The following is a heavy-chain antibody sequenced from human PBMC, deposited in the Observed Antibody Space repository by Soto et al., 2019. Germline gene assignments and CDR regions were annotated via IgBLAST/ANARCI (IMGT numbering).Heavy chain of an antibody. V-gene: IGHV3-23*01. J-gene: IGHJ6*03. D-gene: IGHD3-3*01. Sequence: EVQLLESGGGLVQPGGSLRLSCAASGFTFSSYALNWVRQAPGKGLEWVSVISGSGDSTYYADSVKGRFTISRDNSKNTLYLQMNSLGAEDTAVYYCAKDLGTDDFWSAYYTYYYMDVWGEGTTVTVSS. CDR2: ISGSGDST. CDR1: GFTFSSYA. CDR3: AKDLGTDDFWSAYYTYYYMDV.